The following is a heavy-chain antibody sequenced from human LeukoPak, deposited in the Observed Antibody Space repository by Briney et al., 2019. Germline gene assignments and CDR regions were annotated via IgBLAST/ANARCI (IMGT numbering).Heavy chain of an antibody. J-gene: IGHJ4*02. CDR2: ITGSGDTT. CDR3: AKDHDSSGSLFDS. V-gene: IGHV3-23*01. Sequence: GGSLRLSCTVPGVTFTSQAMSWVRQAPGKGLEWVSAITGSGDTTYYADSVKGRFTISRDNSKNTLYLQMNSLRAEDTAVYYCAKDHDSSGSLFDSWGQGTLVTVSS. D-gene: IGHD3-22*01. CDR1: GVTFTSQA.